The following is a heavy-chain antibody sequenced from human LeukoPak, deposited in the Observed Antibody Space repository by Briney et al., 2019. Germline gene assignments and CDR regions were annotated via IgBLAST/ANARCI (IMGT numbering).Heavy chain of an antibody. D-gene: IGHD2-15*01. V-gene: IGHV4-4*07. Sequence: SETLSLTCSVSVAFTTYEYWSWIRQPARKAPEWIGRIHTTGSTNYNPSLKSRLTMTLDKSKKQFSLKVTSMTTADTALYYCARGGGNRHLDDWGHGILVTVSS. CDR3: ARGGGNRHLDD. J-gene: IGHJ4*01. CDR2: IHTTGST. CDR1: VAFTTYEY.